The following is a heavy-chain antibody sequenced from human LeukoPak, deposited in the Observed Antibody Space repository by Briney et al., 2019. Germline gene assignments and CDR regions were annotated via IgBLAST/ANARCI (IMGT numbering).Heavy chain of an antibody. D-gene: IGHD4-17*01. Sequence: PGGSPRLSCAASGFSFSNTWMNWVRLAPGKGLEWVGRVKSKSDGGTAEYAAPVKGRFTISRDDSKNTLYVQMSSLKIEDTALYYCTPGGKDYVHWGQGTLVTVSS. J-gene: IGHJ4*02. V-gene: IGHV3-15*07. CDR1: GFSFSNTW. CDR2: VKSKSDGGTA. CDR3: TPGGKDYVH.